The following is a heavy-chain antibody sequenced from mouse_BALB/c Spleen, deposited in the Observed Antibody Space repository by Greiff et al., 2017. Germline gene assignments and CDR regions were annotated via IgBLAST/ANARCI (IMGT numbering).Heavy chain of an antibody. V-gene: IGHV7-1*02. D-gene: IGHD2-1*01. J-gene: IGHJ4*01. CDR3: ARDADGNDAMDY. CDR1: GFTFSDFS. CDR2: SRNKANDYTT. Sequence: DVKLVESGGGLVQPGGSLRLSCAPSGFTFSDFSMEWVRQPPGKRLEWIAASRNKANDYTTEYSASVKGRFIVSRDTSQTILYLQMNALGAEDTAIYYCARDADGNDAMDYWGQGTAVTVSS.